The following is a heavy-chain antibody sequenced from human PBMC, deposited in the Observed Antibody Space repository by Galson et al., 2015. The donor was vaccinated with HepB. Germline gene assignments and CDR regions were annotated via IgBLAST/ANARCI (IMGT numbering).Heavy chain of an antibody. V-gene: IGHV3-15*01. CDR1: GFTFSNAW. Sequence: SLRLSCAASGFTFSNAWMSWVRQAPGKGLEWVGRIKSKTDGGTTDYAAPVKGRFTISRDDSQNTLFLQMNSLKTEDTAVYYCTTEAPDTGGWFSVYYFDYWGQGTLVTVSS. D-gene: IGHD6-19*01. CDR2: IKSKTDGGTT. CDR3: TTEAPDTGGWFSVYYFDY. J-gene: IGHJ4*02.